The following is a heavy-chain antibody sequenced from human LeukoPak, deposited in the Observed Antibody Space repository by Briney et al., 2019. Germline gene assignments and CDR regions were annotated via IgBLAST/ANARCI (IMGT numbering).Heavy chain of an antibody. CDR3: ANSATGVTRALDI. D-gene: IGHD2-8*01. CDR2: ITGGGSST. Sequence: GGSLRLSCAASGFTFSSYAMSWVRQAPGKGLEWVSAITGGGSSTFYADSVNGRFAISRDNSKNTLYLQMNSLRAEDTAVYYCANSATGVTRALDIWGQGTMVTVSS. CDR1: GFTFSSYA. V-gene: IGHV3-23*01. J-gene: IGHJ3*02.